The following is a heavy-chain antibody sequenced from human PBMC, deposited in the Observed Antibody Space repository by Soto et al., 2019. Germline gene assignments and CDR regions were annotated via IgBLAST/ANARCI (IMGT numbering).Heavy chain of an antibody. Sequence: SVKVSCKASGGTFSSYAISWVRQAPGQGLEWMGGIIPIFGTANYAQKFQGRVTITADKSTSTAYMELSSLRSEDTAAHYCARDLKYGYYGMDVWGQGTTVTVSS. D-gene: IGHD4-17*01. V-gene: IGHV1-69*06. CDR1: GGTFSSYA. J-gene: IGHJ6*02. CDR2: IIPIFGTA. CDR3: ARDLKYGYYGMDV.